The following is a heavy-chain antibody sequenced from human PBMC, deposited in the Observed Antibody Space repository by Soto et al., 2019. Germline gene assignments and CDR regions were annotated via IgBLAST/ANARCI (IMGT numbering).Heavy chain of an antibody. CDR3: ARTIYYDFYESWFEP. CDR2: IYYSGST. V-gene: IGHV4-59*01. J-gene: IGHJ5*02. Sequence: SETLSLTCTVSGGSISSYYWSWIRQPPGKGLEWIGYIYYSGSTNYNPSLKSRVTISVDTSKNQFSLKLSSVTAADTAVYYCARTIYYDFYESWFEPWGQGTLVTVSS. CDR1: GGSISSYY. D-gene: IGHD3-3*01.